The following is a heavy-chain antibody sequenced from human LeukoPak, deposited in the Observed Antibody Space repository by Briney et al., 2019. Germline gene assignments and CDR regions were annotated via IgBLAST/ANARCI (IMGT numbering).Heavy chain of an antibody. CDR1: GFTVSSNY. D-gene: IGHD6-19*01. Sequence: GGSLRLSCASSGFTVSSNYMSWVRQAPGKGLQWVSIIYRGRNTYYADFVKGRFTISRDNSKNMLFLHMNSLRAEDTAMYYCTKTRLDAFDIWGQGTMVTVSS. CDR2: IYRGRNT. V-gene: IGHV3-53*01. J-gene: IGHJ3*02. CDR3: TKTRLDAFDI.